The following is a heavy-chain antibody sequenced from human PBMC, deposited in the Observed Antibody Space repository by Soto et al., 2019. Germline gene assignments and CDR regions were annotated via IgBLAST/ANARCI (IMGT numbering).Heavy chain of an antibody. Sequence: QVQLQESGPDLVKPSETLSLTCSVSGVSISSYYCSWIRQPPGKGLEWIGYIFYTGSTYYNPSLKSRVTMSVDTSKNQFSLKLNSVTAADTAVYYCAGGSGFSPWGQGTLVTVSS. V-gene: IGHV4-59*01. CDR2: IFYTGST. D-gene: IGHD6-19*01. CDR1: GVSISSYY. CDR3: AGGSGFSP. J-gene: IGHJ5*02.